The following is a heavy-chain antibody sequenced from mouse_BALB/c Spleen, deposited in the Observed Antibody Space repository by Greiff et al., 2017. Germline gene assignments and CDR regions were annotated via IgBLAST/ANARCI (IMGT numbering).Heavy chain of an antibody. CDR3: RGGGLPYYFDD. V-gene: IGHV1-69*02. CDR1: GYTFTSYW. Sequence: VQLQQPGAELVRPGASVKLSCKASGYTFTSYWINWVKQRPGQGLEWIGNIYPSDSYTNYTQKFKDKATLTVDKSSSTAYMQLSSPTSEDSAVYCGRGGGLPYYFDDWGQGTTLTVSS. CDR2: IYPSDSYT. J-gene: IGHJ2*01. D-gene: IGHD1-1*02.